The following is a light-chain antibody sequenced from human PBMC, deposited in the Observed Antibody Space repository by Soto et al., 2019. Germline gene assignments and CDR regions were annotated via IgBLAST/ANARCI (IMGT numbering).Light chain of an antibody. J-gene: IGLJ2*01. CDR2: DVS. Sequence: QSALTQPASVSGSPGQSITISCTGTSSDVGGYNYVSWYQQHPGKAPKLMIYDVSNRPSGVXNRFSGSKSGNTASLTISGLQAEDEADYYCSSYTSSSTYVVFGGGTKLTVL. CDR3: SSYTSSSTYVV. V-gene: IGLV2-14*01. CDR1: SSDVGGYNY.